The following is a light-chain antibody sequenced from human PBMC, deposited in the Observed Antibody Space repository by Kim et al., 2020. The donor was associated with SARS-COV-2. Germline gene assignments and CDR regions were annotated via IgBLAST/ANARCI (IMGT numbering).Light chain of an antibody. CDR1: QGMSEH. Sequence: DIQMTQSPSSLSASVGDRVSITCQASQGMSEHLNWYQQKPGKAPNLLIYDTSNLETGVPSRFSGSGSGTDFTLTISSLQPEDFATYYCQQYDTLPYTFGQGTKLEI. V-gene: IGKV1-33*01. J-gene: IGKJ2*01. CDR2: DTS. CDR3: QQYDTLPYT.